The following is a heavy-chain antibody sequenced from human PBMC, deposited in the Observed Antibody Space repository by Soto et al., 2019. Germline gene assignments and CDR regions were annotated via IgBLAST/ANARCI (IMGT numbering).Heavy chain of an antibody. V-gene: IGHV4-30-4*01. CDR2: IYYSGST. Sequence: SETLSLTCTVSGGSISSGDYYWSWIRQPPGKGLEWIGYIYYSGSTYYNPSLKSRVTISVDTSKNQFSLKLNSVTAADTAVYYCARGQGGDYVLAGSHNWFDPWGQGTLVTVSS. CDR3: ARGQGGDYVLAGSHNWFDP. CDR1: GGSISSGDYY. D-gene: IGHD4-17*01. J-gene: IGHJ5*02.